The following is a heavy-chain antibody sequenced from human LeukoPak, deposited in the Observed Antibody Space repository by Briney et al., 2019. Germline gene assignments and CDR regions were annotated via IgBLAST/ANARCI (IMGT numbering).Heavy chain of an antibody. Sequence: PSETLSLTCTVSGGSISTYFWSWIRQPPGKGLERIGYIYYSGSTNYNPSLTSRVTISEDTPKNEFSLRLTSVTAADTAVYYCARDVCSGGSCYSDVWGQGILVTVSS. J-gene: IGHJ4*02. CDR3: ARDVCSGGSCYSDV. D-gene: IGHD2-15*01. V-gene: IGHV4-59*01. CDR1: GGSISTYF. CDR2: IYYSGST.